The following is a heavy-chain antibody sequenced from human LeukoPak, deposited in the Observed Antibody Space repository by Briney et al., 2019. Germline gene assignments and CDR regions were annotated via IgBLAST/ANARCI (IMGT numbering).Heavy chain of an antibody. CDR1: GGSISSYY. CDR2: IYYSGGT. Sequence: PSETLSLTCTVSGGSISSYYWSGIRQPPGKGLEWIGYIYYSGGTNYNPSLKSRVTISVDTSTNQFSFKLSSVTAAEPAVCYCGITGSGSYHNSPFDCWGQGTLVTAPS. V-gene: IGHV4-59*01. CDR3: GITGSGSYHNSPFDC. D-gene: IGHD3-10*01. J-gene: IGHJ4*02.